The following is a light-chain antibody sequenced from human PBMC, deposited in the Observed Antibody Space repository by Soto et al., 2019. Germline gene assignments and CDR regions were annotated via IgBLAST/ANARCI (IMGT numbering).Light chain of an antibody. V-gene: IGLV2-14*01. CDR1: SSDFGAYNY. CDR3: SSYSSISYVI. J-gene: IGLJ2*01. Sequence: QPVLTQPASVSGSPGQSITISCTGTSSDFGAYNYVSWYQQHPGEAPRLMIYDVSYRPSGVSNRFSGSKSGNTASLTISGLRAEDEAEYYCSSYSSISYVIFGGGIKLTV. CDR2: DVS.